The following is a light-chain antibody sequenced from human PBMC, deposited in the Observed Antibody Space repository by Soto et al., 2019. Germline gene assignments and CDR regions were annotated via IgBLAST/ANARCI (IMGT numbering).Light chain of an antibody. V-gene: IGKV1-6*01. J-gene: IGKJ4*01. Sequence: IQVTQAPSSLSASVGDRVTITCRTSQDIRNDLGWYQQKPGKAHKLVIYGVFNLQSGVQSRFSGSGFGTDFTLTISSLQPEDSATYYCLQDFNYPLTFGGGTKVDIK. CDR1: QDIRND. CDR3: LQDFNYPLT. CDR2: GVF.